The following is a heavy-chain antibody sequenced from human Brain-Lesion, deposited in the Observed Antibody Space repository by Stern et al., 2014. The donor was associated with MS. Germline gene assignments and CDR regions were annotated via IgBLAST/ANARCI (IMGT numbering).Heavy chain of an antibody. CDR1: GYIFTGYY. V-gene: IGHV1-2*02. D-gene: IGHD3-3*01. Sequence: VQLVGSGAEVKKPGASVKVSCKTSGYIFTGYYIHWVRQAPGQGLEWMAWINPNTGGTNYAQKFQGRVTMSRDTSISTAYVELSSLTSDDTAVYYCARDQRGITIFGVVTDYYYLGMDVWGQGTTVTVSS. CDR2: INPNTGGT. CDR3: ARDQRGITIFGVVTDYYYLGMDV. J-gene: IGHJ6*02.